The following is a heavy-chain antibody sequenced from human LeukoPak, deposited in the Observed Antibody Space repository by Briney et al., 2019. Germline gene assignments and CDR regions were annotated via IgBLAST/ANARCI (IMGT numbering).Heavy chain of an antibody. V-gene: IGHV1-8*01. D-gene: IGHD3-22*01. CDR3: ATHYYDSSGYYSLLVY. J-gene: IGHJ4*02. Sequence: ASVKVSCKASGYTLTSYDINWVRQATGQGLEWMGWMNPNSGNTGYEQKFQGRVTMTRNTSISTAYMELSSLRSEDTAVYYCATHYYDSSGYYSLLVYWGQGTLVTVSS. CDR1: GYTLTSYD. CDR2: MNPNSGNT.